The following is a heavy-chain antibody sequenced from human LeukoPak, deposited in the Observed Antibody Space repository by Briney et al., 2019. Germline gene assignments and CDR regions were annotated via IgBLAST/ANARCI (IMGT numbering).Heavy chain of an antibody. CDR3: ARNYDLVTGSLPYAFDI. D-gene: IGHD3-9*01. V-gene: IGHV3-30*03. J-gene: IGHJ3*02. Sequence: GGSLRLSCTASGFTFINAGMNWVRQAPGKGLEWVAVISYDGSNKYYTDSVKGRFTISRDNSKNTLYLQMNSLRAEDTALYYCARNYDLVTGSLPYAFDIWGQGTMVTVSS. CDR1: GFTFINAG. CDR2: ISYDGSNK.